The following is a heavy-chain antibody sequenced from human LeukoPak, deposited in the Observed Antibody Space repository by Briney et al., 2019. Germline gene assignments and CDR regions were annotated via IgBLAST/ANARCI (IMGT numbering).Heavy chain of an antibody. CDR3: ARGLITMVRGVINLDAFDI. CDR2: IYSGGST. J-gene: IGHJ3*02. Sequence: PGGSLRLSCAASEFSVGSNYMTWVRQAPGKGLEWVSLIYSGGSTYYADSVKGRFTISRDNSKNTLYLQMNSLRAEDTAVYYCARGLITMVRGVINLDAFDIWGQGTMVTVSS. D-gene: IGHD3-10*01. V-gene: IGHV3-66*01. CDR1: EFSVGSNY.